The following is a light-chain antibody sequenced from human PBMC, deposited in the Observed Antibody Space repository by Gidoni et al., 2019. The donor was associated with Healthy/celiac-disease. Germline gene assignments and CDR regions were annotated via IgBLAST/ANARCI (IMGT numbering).Light chain of an antibody. CDR1: QGISSY. V-gene: IGKV1-8*01. Sequence: AIRMTQSPSSLSASTGDRVTITCRASQGISSYLAWYQQKPGKAPKLLIYAASTLQRGVPSRFSGSGSGTDFTLTISCLQSEDFATYYCQQYYSYPRMFGQGTKVEIK. CDR2: AAS. CDR3: QQYYSYPRM. J-gene: IGKJ1*01.